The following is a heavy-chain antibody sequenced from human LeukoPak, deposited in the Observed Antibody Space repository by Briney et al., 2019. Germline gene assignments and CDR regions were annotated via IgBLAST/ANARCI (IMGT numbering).Heavy chain of an antibody. CDR3: VKGHIDGEGYYYFDY. D-gene: IGHD3-22*01. J-gene: IGHJ4*02. Sequence: GGSLRLSCAASGFTFSSYWMSWVRQAPGKGLEWVANIKQDGSEKYYVDSVKGRFTISRDNAKNSLYLQMNSLRAEDTAVYYCVKGHIDGEGYYYFDYWGQGTLVTVSS. CDR2: IKQDGSEK. CDR1: GFTFSSYW. V-gene: IGHV3-7*03.